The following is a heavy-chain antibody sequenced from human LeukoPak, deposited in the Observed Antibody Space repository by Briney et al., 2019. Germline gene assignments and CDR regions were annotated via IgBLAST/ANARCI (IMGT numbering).Heavy chain of an antibody. CDR3: AKGTSSSCYSAPNY. V-gene: IGHV3-23*01. CDR1: RFTFSSYA. J-gene: IGHJ4*02. D-gene: IGHD2-15*01. CDR2: ISDSGGGT. Sequence: PGGSLRLSCAASRFTFSSYAMSWVRQAPGKGLEWVSAISDSGGGTYYANSVKGRFTISRDNSKNTLSLQLNSLRAEDTAVYYCAKGTSSSCYSAPNYWGQGTLVTVSS.